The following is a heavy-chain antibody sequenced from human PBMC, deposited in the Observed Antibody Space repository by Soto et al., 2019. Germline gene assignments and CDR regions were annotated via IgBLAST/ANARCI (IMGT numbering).Heavy chain of an antibody. D-gene: IGHD5-18*01. Sequence: GASGKVSGEASGVTVSSYAVRWVRQAHGQGLEWMGGIIRIFGTANYAQKFQGRDTSNEDESPSTAYMELSSQRCEDSAASHRARAALQVSYVYYFDYWGQGTLVTVSS. CDR1: GVTVSSYA. CDR2: IIRIFGTA. V-gene: IGHV1-69*13. CDR3: ARAALQVSYVYYFDY. J-gene: IGHJ4*02.